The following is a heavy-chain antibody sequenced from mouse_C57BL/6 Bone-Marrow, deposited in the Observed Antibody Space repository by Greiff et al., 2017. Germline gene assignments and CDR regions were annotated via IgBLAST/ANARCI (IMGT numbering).Heavy chain of an antibody. Sequence: DVKLVDSGGDLVKPGGSLKLSCAASGFTFSSYGMSWVRQTPDKRLEWVATISSGGSYTYYPDSVKGRFTISRDNAKNTLYLQMSSLKSEDTAMYYCASLHYYGSSYDYFDYWGQGTTLTVSS. CDR2: ISSGGSYT. CDR1: GFTFSSYG. J-gene: IGHJ2*01. CDR3: ASLHYYGSSYDYFDY. D-gene: IGHD1-1*01. V-gene: IGHV5-6*02.